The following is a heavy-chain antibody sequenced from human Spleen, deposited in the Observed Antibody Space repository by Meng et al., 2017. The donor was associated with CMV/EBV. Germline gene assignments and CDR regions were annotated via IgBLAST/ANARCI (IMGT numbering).Heavy chain of an antibody. V-gene: IGHV1-69*05. CDR1: FSSYA. J-gene: IGHJ5*02. D-gene: IGHD2-2*02. Sequence: FSSYAISWVRQAPGQGLEWMGGIIPIFGTANYAQKFQGRVTITTDESTSTAYMELSSLRSEDTAVYYCAREYDCSSTSCYTGWFDPWGQGTLVTVSS. CDR3: AREYDCSSTSCYTGWFDP. CDR2: IIPIFGTA.